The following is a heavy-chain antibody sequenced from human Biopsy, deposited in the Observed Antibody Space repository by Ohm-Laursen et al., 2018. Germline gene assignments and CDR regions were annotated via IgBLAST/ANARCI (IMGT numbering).Heavy chain of an antibody. CDR1: GATFSNYA. CDR2: INPMFGTA. V-gene: IGHV1-69*06. CDR3: ARSFGVVINFEHNWFDP. J-gene: IGHJ5*02. D-gene: IGHD3-3*01. Sequence: SSVKVSCKASGATFSNYAINWLRQAPGQGLAWLGGINPMFGTAKYAQRFQGRVTITADKSTSTADMELSSLRSDDTAVYYCARSFGVVINFEHNWFDPGGQGTLVTVSS.